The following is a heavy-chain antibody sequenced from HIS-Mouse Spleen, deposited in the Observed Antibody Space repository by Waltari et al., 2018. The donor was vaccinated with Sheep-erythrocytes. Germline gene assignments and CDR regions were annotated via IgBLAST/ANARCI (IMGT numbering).Heavy chain of an antibody. CDR2: IDYSGST. V-gene: IGHV4-39*01. J-gene: IGHJ4*02. Sequence: QLQLQESGPGLVKPSETLSLTCTVSGGSISSSSYYWGWIRQPPGKGLEWIWSIDYSGSTYSNPSLKSRVTISVDTSKNQFSLKLSSVTAADTAVYYCARLYYYDSSGYYFDYWGQGTLVTVSS. CDR3: ARLYYYDSSGYYFDY. CDR1: GGSISSSSYY. D-gene: IGHD3-22*01.